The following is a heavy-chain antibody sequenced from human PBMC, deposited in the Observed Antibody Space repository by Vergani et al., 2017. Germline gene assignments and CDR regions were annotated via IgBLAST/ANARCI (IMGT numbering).Heavy chain of an antibody. J-gene: IGHJ4*02. D-gene: IGHD2-15*01. Sequence: QVHLVQSGAEVKKPGASVKVSCKSSGYAFTSNYVHWVRQAPGQGLEWMGIINPSGPSIKYAQTFEGRITMTRDTSTSTVFMELSSLRSDDTAVYYCARGYCSGGSCYSTFDYWGQGTLVTVSS. CDR1: GYAFTSNY. CDR2: INPSGPSI. CDR3: ARGYCSGGSCYSTFDY. V-gene: IGHV1-46*01.